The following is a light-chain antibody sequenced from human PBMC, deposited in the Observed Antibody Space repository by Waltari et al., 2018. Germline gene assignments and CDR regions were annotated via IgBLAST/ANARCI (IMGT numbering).Light chain of an antibody. CDR2: EVN. Sequence: QSALTQPPSASGSPGQSVTISCTGSSNDVGGFDYFSWYQQQPGKAPKLIIHEVNKRPSGVPDRFSGSKSGNSAYLTVSGLQADDEGDYHCSSYGGSSTLVFGGGTKLTVL. CDR1: SNDVGGFDY. J-gene: IGLJ2*01. CDR3: SSYGGSSTLV. V-gene: IGLV2-8*01.